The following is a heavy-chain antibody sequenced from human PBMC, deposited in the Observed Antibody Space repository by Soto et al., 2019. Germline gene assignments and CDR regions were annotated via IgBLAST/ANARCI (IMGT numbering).Heavy chain of an antibody. CDR3: ARVHVMVVAGSTFDY. CDR1: GYSISIGSY. J-gene: IGHJ4*01. Sequence: SETLSLTCTVSGYSISIGSYCALSRQPPGKGPEWIASIYHGGTTFYNPSLKSRITISVDTSNNQFSLKLTSVTAADTAVYYCARVHVMVVAGSTFDYWGHGTLVTVSS. D-gene: IGHD6-19*01. V-gene: IGHV4-38-2*02. CDR2: IYHGGTT.